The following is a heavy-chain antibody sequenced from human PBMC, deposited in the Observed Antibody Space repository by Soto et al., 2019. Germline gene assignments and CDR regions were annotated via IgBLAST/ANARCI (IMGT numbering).Heavy chain of an antibody. V-gene: IGHV1-18*01. Sequence: QVQLVQSGAEVKKPGASVKVSCKTSGYTFTAYGINWVRQAPGHGLEWMGGISVFNGNTNYGQNIQDRVIMTTDTSTSTAYMELWCLRSDDTAVYLWGRDGSGGRMDSWGQGTMLIVSS. D-gene: IGHD2-15*01. J-gene: IGHJ3*01. CDR3: GRDGSGGRMDS. CDR2: ISVFNGNT. CDR1: GYTFTAYG.